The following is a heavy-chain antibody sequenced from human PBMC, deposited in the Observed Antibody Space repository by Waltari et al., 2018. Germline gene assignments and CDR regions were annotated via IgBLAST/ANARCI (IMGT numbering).Heavy chain of an antibody. J-gene: IGHJ4*02. V-gene: IGHV4-4*02. CDR1: GDSLTNSYW. CDR3: ARDRGRGLYLDT. D-gene: IGHD2-15*01. CDR2: VHGSGIA. Sequence: QLQESGPGLMKPSGTLSLSCAFPGDSLTNSYWWSWVRQSPQTGLEWIGQVHGSGIANSNPSFASRVTVSLDTSKNQFSLEVTSATAADTAVYFCARDRGRGLYLDTWGPGTLVTVSP.